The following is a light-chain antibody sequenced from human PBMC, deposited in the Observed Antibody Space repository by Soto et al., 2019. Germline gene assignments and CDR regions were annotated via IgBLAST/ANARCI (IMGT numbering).Light chain of an antibody. CDR2: ELS. J-gene: IGKJ1*01. CDR3: MQSIQLQWT. V-gene: IGKV2D-29*01. CDR1: QSLLHSDGKTY. Sequence: VLTQTPLSLSVTPGQPASISCKSSQSLLHSDGKTYLFWYLQKPGQPPQLLIYELSKRFPGVAERFSGSGSGTDFTLEISRMEAEDVGVYYCMQSIQLQWTFGQGTKVEIK.